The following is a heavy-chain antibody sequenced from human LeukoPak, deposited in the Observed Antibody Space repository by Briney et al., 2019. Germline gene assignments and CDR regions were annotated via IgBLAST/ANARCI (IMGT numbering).Heavy chain of an antibody. CDR2: IIPILGIA. V-gene: IGHV1-69*04. CDR1: GGTFSSYA. CDR3: AREGYSYERKSAFDY. J-gene: IGHJ4*02. Sequence: ASVTVPCKASGGTFSSYAISWVRQAPGQGLEWMGRIIPILGIANYAQKFQGRVTITADKSTSTAYMELSSLRSEDTAVYYCAREGYSYERKSAFDYWGQGTLVTVSS. D-gene: IGHD5-18*01.